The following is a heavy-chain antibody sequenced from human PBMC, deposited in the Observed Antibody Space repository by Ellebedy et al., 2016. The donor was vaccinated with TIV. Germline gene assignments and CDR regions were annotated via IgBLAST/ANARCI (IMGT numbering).Heavy chain of an antibody. J-gene: IGHJ4*02. D-gene: IGHD2-15*01. CDR3: AKDIRRDMGFDY. V-gene: IGHV3-9*01. CDR2: ISWNSGSI. CDR1: GFTFDDYA. Sequence: PGGSLRLSCAASGFTFDDYAMHWVRQDPGKGLEWVSSISWNSGSIAYADSVKGRFTISIDNAKNSLYQQMNSLRAEDTALYYCAKDIRRDMGFDYWGQGTLVIVSS.